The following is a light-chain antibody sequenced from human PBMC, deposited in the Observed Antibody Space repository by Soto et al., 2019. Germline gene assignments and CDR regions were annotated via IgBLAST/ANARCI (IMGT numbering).Light chain of an antibody. Sequence: EIVMTQSPATLSMSPGDRATLSCRASQSVSSDLAWYQQKPGQAPRLLIYGATTRATDIPARFSGSGPGTEFTLTISSLQSEDFAVYYCQQYNNWPPWTFGQGTKVE. CDR3: QQYNNWPPWT. J-gene: IGKJ1*01. CDR2: GAT. V-gene: IGKV3-15*01. CDR1: QSVSSD.